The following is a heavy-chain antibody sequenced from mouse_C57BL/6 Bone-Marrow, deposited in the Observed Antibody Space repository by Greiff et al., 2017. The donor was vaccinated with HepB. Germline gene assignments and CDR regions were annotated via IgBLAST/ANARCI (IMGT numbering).Heavy chain of an antibody. CDR2: IDPSDSYT. Sequence: QVQLQQPGAELVMPGASVKLSCKASGYTFTSYWMHWVKQRPGQGLEWIGEIDPSDSYTNYNQKFKGKSTLTVDKSSSTAYMQLSSLTSEDSAVYYGAREVYYDYDGFAYWGQGTRVTVSA. V-gene: IGHV1-69*01. CDR3: AREVYYDYDGFAY. CDR1: GYTFTSYW. J-gene: IGHJ3*01. D-gene: IGHD2-4*01.